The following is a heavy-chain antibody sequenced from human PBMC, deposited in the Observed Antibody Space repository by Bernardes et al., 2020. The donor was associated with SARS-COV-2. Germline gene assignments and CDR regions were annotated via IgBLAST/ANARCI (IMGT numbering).Heavy chain of an antibody. CDR3: ARTFYYDRGGDSVFDQ. V-gene: IGHV1-2*02. J-gene: IGHJ4*02. CDR2: ISPKSGAT. CDR1: GYTFSDYY. D-gene: IGHD2-21*01. Sequence: ASVKVSCKASGYTFSDYYIHWLRQAPGQGLEWMGWISPKSGATNYAQNFQGRVTMTRDTSINTDYMELNRLRSDDTAVYYCARTFYYDRGGDSVFDQWGQGTVLTVSS.